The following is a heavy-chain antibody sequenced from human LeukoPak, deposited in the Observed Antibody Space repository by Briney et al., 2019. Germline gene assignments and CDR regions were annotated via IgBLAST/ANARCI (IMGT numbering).Heavy chain of an antibody. J-gene: IGHJ5*02. CDR1: GYSFTSYW. CDR3: ARQAGYYGSGSQNWFDP. D-gene: IGHD3-10*01. Sequence: GESLMISCKGSGYSFTSYWIGWVRQMPGKGLEWMGIIYPGDSDTRYSPSFQGQVTISADKSISTAYLQWSSLKASDTAMYYCARQAGYYGSGSQNWFDPWGQGTLVTVSS. CDR2: IYPGDSDT. V-gene: IGHV5-51*01.